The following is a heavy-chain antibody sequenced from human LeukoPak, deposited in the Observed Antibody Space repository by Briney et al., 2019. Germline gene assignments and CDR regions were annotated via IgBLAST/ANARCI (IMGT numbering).Heavy chain of an antibody. D-gene: IGHD5-24*01. CDR2: ISSSGSTI. CDR3: ARWGRRLHRYYFDY. CDR1: GFTFSSYE. J-gene: IGHJ4*02. Sequence: PGGSLRLSCAASGFTFSSYEMNWVRQAPGKGLEWVSYISSSGSTIYYADSVKGRFTISRDNAKNSLYLQMNSLRAEDTAVYYCARWGRRLHRYYFDYWGQGTLVTVSS. V-gene: IGHV3-48*03.